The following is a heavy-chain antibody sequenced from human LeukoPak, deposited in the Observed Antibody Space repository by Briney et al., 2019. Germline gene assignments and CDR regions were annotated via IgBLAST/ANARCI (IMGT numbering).Heavy chain of an antibody. CDR1: GYTFTSYD. D-gene: IGHD6-13*01. CDR2: MNPNSGNT. V-gene: IGHV1-8*02. CDR3: ARVGDSGSSWYRRFWFDP. Sequence: ASVKVSCKASGYTFTSYDINWVRQATGQGLEWMGWMNPNSGNTGYAQKFQGRVTMTRDTSISTAYMELSRLRSDDTAVYYCARVGDSGSSWYRRFWFDPWGQGTLVTVSS. J-gene: IGHJ5*02.